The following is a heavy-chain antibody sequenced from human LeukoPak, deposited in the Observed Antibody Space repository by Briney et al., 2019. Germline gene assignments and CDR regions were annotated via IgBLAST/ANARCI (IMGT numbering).Heavy chain of an antibody. CDR2: ISGSGGST. J-gene: IGHJ3*02. CDR1: GFTFSSYA. V-gene: IGHV3-23*01. D-gene: IGHD6-19*01. CDR3: AKRPGAGSRAFDI. Sequence: GGSLRLSCAASGFTFSSYAMSWVRQAPEKGLEWVSAISGSGGSTYYADSVKGRFTISRDNSKNTLYLQMNSLRAEDTAVYYCAKRPGAGSRAFDIWGQGTMVTVSS.